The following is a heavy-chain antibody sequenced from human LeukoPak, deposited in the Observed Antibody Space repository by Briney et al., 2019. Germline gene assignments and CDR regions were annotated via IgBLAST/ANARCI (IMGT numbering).Heavy chain of an antibody. CDR2: IYYSGST. CDR3: ARHEPHKDSSSWYLYYYYGMDV. Sequence: SSETLSLTCTVSGGSISGYYWSWIRQPPGKGLEWIGYIYYSGSTNYNPPLKSRVTISIDTSKNQFSLKLRSVTAADTAVYYCARHEPHKDSSSWYLYYYYGMDVWGQGTTVTVSS. CDR1: GGSISGYY. D-gene: IGHD6-13*01. J-gene: IGHJ6*02. V-gene: IGHV4-59*08.